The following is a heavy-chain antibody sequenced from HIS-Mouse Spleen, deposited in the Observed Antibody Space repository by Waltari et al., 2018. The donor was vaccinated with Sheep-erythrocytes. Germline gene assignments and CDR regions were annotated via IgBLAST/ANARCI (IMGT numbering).Heavy chain of an antibody. CDR3: AKVRTVNYWYFDL. V-gene: IGHV3-30*18. J-gene: IGHJ2*01. Sequence: QVQLVESGGGVVQPGSSLRLSLRASGFTFSSYGLPWVRQAPGKGLEWVAVISYDGSNKYYADSVKGRFTISRDNSKNTLYLQMNSLRAEDTAVYYCAKVRTVNYWYFDLWGRGTLVTVSS. CDR1: GFTFSSYG. D-gene: IGHD1-1*01. CDR2: ISYDGSNK.